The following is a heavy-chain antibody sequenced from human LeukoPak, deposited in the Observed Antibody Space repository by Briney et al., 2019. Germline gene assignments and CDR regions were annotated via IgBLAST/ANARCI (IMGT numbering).Heavy chain of an antibody. Sequence: SETLSLTCAVSGGSVSSGSYYWSWLRQPPGKGLEWIGYIYYSGSTNYNPSLKSRVTISVDTSKNQFSLKLSSVTAADTAVYYCARDLRVSEYFDLWGRGTLVTVSS. CDR3: ARDLRVSEYFDL. CDR2: IYYSGST. CDR1: GGSVSSGSYY. V-gene: IGHV4-61*01. J-gene: IGHJ2*01.